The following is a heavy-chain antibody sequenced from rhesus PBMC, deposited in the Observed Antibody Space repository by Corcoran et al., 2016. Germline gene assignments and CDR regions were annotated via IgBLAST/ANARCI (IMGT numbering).Heavy chain of an antibody. Sequence: QVQLQESGPAVVKPSETLSLTCAVFGGSISSSNWWSWIRQSPGKGLEWIGGIYGSGGSTESNPSPKSRVTISIDTSKNQFSLKLSSVTAADTAVYYCARLNYGWYFDLWGPGTPITISS. V-gene: IGHV4-93*02. CDR2: IYGSGGST. D-gene: IGHD3-9*01. CDR3: ARLNYGWYFDL. CDR1: GGSISSSNW. J-gene: IGHJ2*01.